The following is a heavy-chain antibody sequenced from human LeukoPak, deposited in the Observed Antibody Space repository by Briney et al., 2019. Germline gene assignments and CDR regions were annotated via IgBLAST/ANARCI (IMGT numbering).Heavy chain of an antibody. D-gene: IGHD3-9*01. CDR1: GSSFGNVA. J-gene: IGHJ4*02. Sequence: LSCGGTGSSFGNVAMSLVGEASKKRLEWVSANTGSGGGTYYADSVKGRFTISRDNSKNTLYLQMNSLRAEDTAVYYCAKWGDYDVLTGYYDPDYWGQGTLVTVSS. CDR3: AKWGDYDVLTGYYDPDY. V-gene: IGHV3-23*01. CDR2: NTGSGGGT.